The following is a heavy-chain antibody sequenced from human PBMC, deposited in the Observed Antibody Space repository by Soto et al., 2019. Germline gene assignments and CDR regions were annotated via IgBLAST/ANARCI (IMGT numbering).Heavy chain of an antibody. V-gene: IGHV1-69*05. CDR3: ARSYCSGGSCSRWFDP. CDR2: IIPIFGTA. Sequence: QVQLVQSGAEVKKPGSSVKVSCKASGGTFSSYAISWVRQAPGQGLEWMGGIIPIFGTANYAQKFQGRVTITXXEXTXXAYMELSSLRAEDTAVYYCARSYCSGGSCSRWFDPWGQGTLVTVSS. CDR1: GGTFSSYA. D-gene: IGHD2-15*01. J-gene: IGHJ5*02.